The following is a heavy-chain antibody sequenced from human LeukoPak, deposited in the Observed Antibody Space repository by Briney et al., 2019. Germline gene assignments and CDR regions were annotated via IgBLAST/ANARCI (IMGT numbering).Heavy chain of an antibody. D-gene: IGHD3-22*01. CDR3: ARDFDSSGYYPFY. J-gene: IGHJ4*02. CDR2: INQSGST. Sequence: SETLSLTCAVSSGSFTDYYWSWIRQSPGRGLEWIGEINQSGSTDNNPSLKSRVIISMDTSKTQFSLNLSSVTAADTAVYYCARDFDSSGYYPFYWGQGTPVTVSS. CDR1: SGSFTDYY. V-gene: IGHV4-34*01.